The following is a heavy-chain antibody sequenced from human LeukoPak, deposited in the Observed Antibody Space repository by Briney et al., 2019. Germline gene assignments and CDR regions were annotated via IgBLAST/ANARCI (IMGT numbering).Heavy chain of an antibody. D-gene: IGHD2-15*01. CDR2: IYSGGST. CDR3: ARDRNCSGGSCSGL. Sequence: GGSLRLSCAASGLTVSNNYMKWVRQAPGKGLEWVSLIYSGGSTYYADFVKGRFTISRDNPKNTVYLQMNNLRAEDTAVYYCARDRNCSGGSCSGLWGQGTLVTVSS. J-gene: IGHJ4*02. V-gene: IGHV3-53*01. CDR1: GLTVSNNY.